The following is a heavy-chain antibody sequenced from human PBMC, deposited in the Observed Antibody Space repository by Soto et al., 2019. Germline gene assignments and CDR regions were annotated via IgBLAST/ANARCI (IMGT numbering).Heavy chain of an antibody. J-gene: IGHJ4*02. CDR2: IWYDGSNK. D-gene: IGHD4-17*01. CDR3: ARDHDYGDYDYFDY. V-gene: IGHV3-33*01. CDR1: GFTFSSYG. Sequence: QVQLVESGGGVVQPGRSLRLSCAASGFTFSSYGMHCVRQAPGKGLEWVAVIWYDGSNKYYADSVKGRFTISRDNSKNTLYLQMNSLRAEDTAVYYCARDHDYGDYDYFDYWGQGTLVTVSS.